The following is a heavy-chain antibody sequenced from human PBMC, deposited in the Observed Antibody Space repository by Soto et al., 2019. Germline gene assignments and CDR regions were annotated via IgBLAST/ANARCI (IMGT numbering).Heavy chain of an antibody. J-gene: IGHJ5*02. CDR2: IWYDGSNK. V-gene: IGHV3-33*01. D-gene: IGHD3-3*01. CDR1: GFTFSSYG. CDR3: ARDQYDFWSGYNWFDH. Sequence: XGSLRLSCSASGFTFSSYGMHWVRQAPGKGLEWVAVIWYDGSNKYYADSVKGRFTISRDNSKNTLYLQMNSLRAEDTAVYYCARDQYDFWSGYNWFDHWGQGTLVTVSS.